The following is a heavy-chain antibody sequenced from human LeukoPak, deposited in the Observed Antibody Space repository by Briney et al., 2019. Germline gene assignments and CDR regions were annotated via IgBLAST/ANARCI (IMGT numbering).Heavy chain of an antibody. J-gene: IGHJ4*02. V-gene: IGHV3-20*04. CDR3: AKDPTWIQLWHSDY. CDR2: INWNGGST. CDR1: GFTFDDYG. Sequence: PGGSLRLSCAASGFTFDDYGMSWVRQAPGKGLEWVSGINWNGGSTGYADSVKGRFTISRDNAKNSLYLQMNSLRAEDTAVYYCAKDPTWIQLWHSDYWGQGTLVTVSS. D-gene: IGHD5-18*01.